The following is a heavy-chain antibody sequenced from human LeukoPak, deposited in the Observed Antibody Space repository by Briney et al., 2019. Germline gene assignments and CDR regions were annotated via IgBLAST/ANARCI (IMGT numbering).Heavy chain of an antibody. CDR1: GGSISSSSYY. CDR2: IYYSGST. J-gene: IGHJ4*02. V-gene: IGHV4-39*01. Sequence: SETLSLTCTVSGGSISSSSYYWGWIRQPPGKGLEWIGSIYYSGSTYYNPSLKSRVTISVDTSKNQFSLKLSSATAADTAVYYCARADFSYDFWSGYMGLDYWGQGTLVTVSS. D-gene: IGHD3-3*01. CDR3: ARADFSYDFWSGYMGLDY.